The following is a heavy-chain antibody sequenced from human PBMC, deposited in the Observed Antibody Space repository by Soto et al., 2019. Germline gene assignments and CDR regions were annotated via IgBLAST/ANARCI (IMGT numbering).Heavy chain of an antibody. CDR1: GGSISSGGYY. V-gene: IGHV4-31*03. CDR2: IYYSGST. CDR3: ARVNYGDYLGVAFDI. D-gene: IGHD4-17*01. J-gene: IGHJ3*02. Sequence: QVQLQESGPGLVKPSQTLSLTCTVSGGSISSGGYYWSWIRQHPGKGLEWIGYIYYSGSTYYNPSLTSRVTISVDTSKNQFSLKLSSVTAADTAVYFCARVNYGDYLGVAFDICGQGTMVTVSS.